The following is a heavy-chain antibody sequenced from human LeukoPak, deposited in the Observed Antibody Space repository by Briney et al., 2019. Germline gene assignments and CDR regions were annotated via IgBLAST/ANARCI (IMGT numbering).Heavy chain of an antibody. D-gene: IGHD3-22*01. CDR1: GGSFSGYY. V-gene: IGHV4-34*01. Sequence: SETLSLTCAVYGGSFSGYYWSWIRQPPGKGLEWIGEINHSESTNYNPSLKSRVTISVDTSKNQFSLKLSSVTAADTAVYYCARAYYDSSDDSYYFDYWGQGTLVTVSS. J-gene: IGHJ4*02. CDR3: ARAYYDSSDDSYYFDY. CDR2: INHSEST.